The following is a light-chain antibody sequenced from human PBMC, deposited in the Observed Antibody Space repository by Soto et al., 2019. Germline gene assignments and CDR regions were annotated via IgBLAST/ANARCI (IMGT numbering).Light chain of an antibody. CDR3: QQYYSLPPT. CDR2: WAF. V-gene: IGKV4-1*01. J-gene: IGKJ4*01. Sequence: DIVMTQSLESLAVSLGERATINCKSSQSVLYSSTNKNYLAWYQQKEGQPPRLLIYWAFTRESGVPDRFSGSGSGTDFTLTISSLRAEDVAVYYCQQYYSLPPTFGGGTKVDIK. CDR1: QSVLYSSTNKNY.